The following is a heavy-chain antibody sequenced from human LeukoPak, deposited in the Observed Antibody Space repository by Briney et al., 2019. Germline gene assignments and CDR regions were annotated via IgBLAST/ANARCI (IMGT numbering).Heavy chain of an antibody. CDR3: ARDRAGSGSYYNNPHGLDV. Sequence: PGGSLRLSCVASGFSFNDFYMSWVRQAPGKGLEWLSYISSGSRYTLYADSVKGRFTVSRDDAQSSLYLEMNSLRAKDTAVYYCARDRAGSGSYYNNPHGLDVWGQGTTVSVSS. V-gene: IGHV3-11*05. J-gene: IGHJ6*02. CDR2: ISSGSRYT. D-gene: IGHD3-10*01. CDR1: GFSFNDFY.